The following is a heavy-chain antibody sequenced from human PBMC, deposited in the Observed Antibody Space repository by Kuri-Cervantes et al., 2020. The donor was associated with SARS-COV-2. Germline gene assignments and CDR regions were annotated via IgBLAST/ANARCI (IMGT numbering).Heavy chain of an antibody. D-gene: IGHD7-27*01. Sequence: GVLKISCAASGFTFSSYWMSWVRQAPGKGLEWVANIKQDGSEKYYVDSVKGRFTISRDNAKNSLYLQMNSLRAEDTAVYYCARVAGDPYYLDYWGQGTLVTVSS. CDR3: ARVAGDPYYLDY. J-gene: IGHJ4*02. V-gene: IGHV3-7*01. CDR2: IKQDGSEK. CDR1: GFTFSSYW.